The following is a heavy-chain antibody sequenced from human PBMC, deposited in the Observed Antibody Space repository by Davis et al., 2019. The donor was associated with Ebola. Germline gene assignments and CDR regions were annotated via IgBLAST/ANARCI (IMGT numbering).Heavy chain of an antibody. CDR1: GGSISSYY. J-gene: IGHJ4*02. Sequence: PSETLSLTCTVSGGSISSYYWSWIRQPPGKGLEWIGYIYYSGSTNYNPSLKSRVTISVDTSKNQFSLKLSSVTAADTAVYYCARENSYAWYYFDYWGQGTLVTVSS. V-gene: IGHV4-59*12. CDR2: IYYSGST. CDR3: ARENSYAWYYFDY. D-gene: IGHD5-18*01.